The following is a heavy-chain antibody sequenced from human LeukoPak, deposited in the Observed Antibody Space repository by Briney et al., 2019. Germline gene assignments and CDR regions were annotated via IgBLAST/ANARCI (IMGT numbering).Heavy chain of an antibody. CDR3: ASRIAAAGTSHLLGGSKRGYDAFDI. V-gene: IGHV4-39*01. CDR2: IYYSGST. J-gene: IGHJ3*02. Sequence: PSETLSLTCTVSGGSISSSSYYWGWIRQPPGKGLEWIGSIYYSGSTYYNPSLKSRVTISVDTSKNQFSLKLSSVTAADTAVYYCASRIAAAGTSHLLGGSKRGYDAFDIWGQGTMVTVSS. CDR1: GGSISSSSYY. D-gene: IGHD6-13*01.